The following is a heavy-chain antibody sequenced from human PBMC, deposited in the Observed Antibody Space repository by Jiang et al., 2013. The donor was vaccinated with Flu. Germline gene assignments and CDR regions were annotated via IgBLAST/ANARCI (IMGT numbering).Heavy chain of an antibody. J-gene: IGHJ6*03. D-gene: IGHD2-2*01. CDR2: IDYSGST. Sequence: PGLVKPSQTLSLTCTVSGGSISSGDYYWSWIRQPPGKGLEWIGYIDYSGSTYYDPSLKSRVTISVDTSKNQFSLKLSSVTAADTAVYYCAREDVQLQYCISTSCYPGYYYYFDVWGKGTTVTVSS. V-gene: IGHV4-30-4*01. CDR3: AREDVQLQYCISTSCYPGYYYYFDV. CDR1: GGSISSGDYY.